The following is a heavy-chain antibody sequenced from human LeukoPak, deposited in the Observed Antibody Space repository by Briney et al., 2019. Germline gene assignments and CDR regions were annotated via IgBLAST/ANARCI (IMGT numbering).Heavy chain of an antibody. V-gene: IGHV3-7*04. CDR3: ARGDAFSGDH. J-gene: IGHJ4*02. CDR2: INPKGNEK. Sequence: RVGSLKLSCAASGFTFRNFWMSWVRQAPGRGLEWVANINPKGNEKYHAESVKGRFTISRDKPKSSLFLQMNGLRVEDTAVYYCARGDAFSGDHWGQGTLVTVSS. CDR1: GFTFRNFW.